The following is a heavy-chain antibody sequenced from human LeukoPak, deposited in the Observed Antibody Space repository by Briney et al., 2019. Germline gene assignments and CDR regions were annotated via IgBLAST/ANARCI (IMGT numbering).Heavy chain of an antibody. Sequence: KAGGSLRLSCVASGFTFSRYAMNWVRQTPGKGLEWVSLIGTNEQRTHYADSVKGRFTISRDNSKNTLFLQMNSLRAEDTAVYYCAKDLDSTDLYDNADWGQGTLVTVSS. J-gene: IGHJ1*01. D-gene: IGHD6-19*01. CDR1: GFTFSRYA. CDR3: AKDLDSTDLYDNAD. CDR2: IGTNEQRT. V-gene: IGHV3-23*01.